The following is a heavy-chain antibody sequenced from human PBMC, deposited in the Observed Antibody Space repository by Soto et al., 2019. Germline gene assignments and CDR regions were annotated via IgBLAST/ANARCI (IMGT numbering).Heavy chain of an antibody. Sequence: ASVKVSCKASGGTFSSYAISWVRQAPGQGLEWMGGIIPIFGTANYAQKFQGRVTITADESTSTAYMELSSLRSEDTAVYYCARAPYYYDSSGYDAFDIWGQGTMVTVSS. CDR3: ARAPYYYDSSGYDAFDI. CDR2: IIPIFGTA. CDR1: GGTFSSYA. J-gene: IGHJ3*02. V-gene: IGHV1-69*13. D-gene: IGHD3-22*01.